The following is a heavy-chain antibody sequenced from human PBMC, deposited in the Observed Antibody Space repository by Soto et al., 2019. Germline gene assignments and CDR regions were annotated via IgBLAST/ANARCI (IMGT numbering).Heavy chain of an antibody. CDR1: GGFISRGGYS. D-gene: IGHD3-10*01. CDR3: ALSGFGEAIYVMDF. J-gene: IGHJ6*02. Sequence: TLSLPYAVSGGFISRGGYSLSWIRQPPGKALEGLALIDWDDDKYYSTSLITRLTIYKDTSKNQVVLTMTNMDPVDTATYYCALSGFGEAIYVMDFWGQGTTVTGSS. V-gene: IGHV2-70*01. CDR2: IDWDDDK.